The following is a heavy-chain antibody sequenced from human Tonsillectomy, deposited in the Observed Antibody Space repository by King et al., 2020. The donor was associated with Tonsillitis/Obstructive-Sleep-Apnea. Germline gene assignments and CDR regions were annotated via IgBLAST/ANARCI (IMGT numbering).Heavy chain of an antibody. V-gene: IGHV2-5*02. J-gene: IGHJ1*01. CDR2: IFWDDDK. CDR3: AHRVGAKYFQN. D-gene: IGHD3-3*01. CDR1: GVLLSTSGVG. Sequence: TLKESGPTLVKPTQTLTLTCTFSGVLLSTSGVGVGWIRQPPGKALEWLALIFWDDDKCYSPSLKSRLTITQDTSKNQVVLTMTNMDPVDTATYYCAHRVGAKYFQNWGQGTLITVSS.